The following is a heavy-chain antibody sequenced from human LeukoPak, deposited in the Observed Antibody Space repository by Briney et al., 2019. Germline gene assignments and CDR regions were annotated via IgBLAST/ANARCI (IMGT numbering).Heavy chain of an antibody. CDR3: ARPVPEYSQH. Sequence: SETLSLTCTVSGGSISSYYWSWIRQPPGKGLEWIGYIYYSGSTNYNPSLKRRVTISVDTSKNQFSLKLSSVTAADTAVYYCARPVPEYSQHWGQGTLLTVSS. CDR1: GGSISSYY. J-gene: IGHJ1*01. CDR2: IYYSGST. D-gene: IGHD4-17*01. V-gene: IGHV4-59*08.